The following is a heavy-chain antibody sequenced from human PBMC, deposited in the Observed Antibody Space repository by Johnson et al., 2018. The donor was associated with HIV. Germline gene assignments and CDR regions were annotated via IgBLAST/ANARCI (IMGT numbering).Heavy chain of an antibody. J-gene: IGHJ3*02. D-gene: IGHD3-16*02. Sequence: QVQLVESGGGVVQPGRSLRLSCVASGFTFSDYAVHWVRQAPGKGLEWVAVISYDAKNKYYADSVKGRFTISRDNSKNTLFLQMNSLTTEDTAVYYCTTAIVIDAFDIWGQGTMVTVSS. V-gene: IGHV3-30*04. CDR2: ISYDAKNK. CDR1: GFTFSDYA. CDR3: TTAIVIDAFDI.